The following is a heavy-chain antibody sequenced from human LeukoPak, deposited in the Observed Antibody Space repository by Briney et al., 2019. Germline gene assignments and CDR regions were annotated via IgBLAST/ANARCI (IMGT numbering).Heavy chain of an antibody. V-gene: IGHV5-51*01. D-gene: IGHD6-19*01. Sequence: GESLKLSCKVSGYSFTAYWIGWVRQMPGVGLEWVAITYPGDSNTVYSPSFQGQVTISADTSISTAYLQWNSLRASDTAMYFCVRHPQRSGWSHFDYWGQGTLVTVPP. CDR1: GYSFTAYW. CDR3: VRHPQRSGWSHFDY. J-gene: IGHJ4*02. CDR2: TYPGDSNT.